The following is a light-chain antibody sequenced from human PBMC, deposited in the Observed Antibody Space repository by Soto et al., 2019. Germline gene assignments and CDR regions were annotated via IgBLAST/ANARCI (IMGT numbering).Light chain of an antibody. CDR1: QDINNY. CDR3: QQCDNLPYT. CDR2: DAS. V-gene: IGKV1-33*01. J-gene: IGKJ2*01. Sequence: DVLMTQSPFSLSASVGDRVTITCQASQDINNYLNWYQQKPGKAPKLLIYDASNLETGVPSRFSGSGSGTEFTFTISSLQPEDIATYFCQQCDNLPYTFGQGTKLEMK.